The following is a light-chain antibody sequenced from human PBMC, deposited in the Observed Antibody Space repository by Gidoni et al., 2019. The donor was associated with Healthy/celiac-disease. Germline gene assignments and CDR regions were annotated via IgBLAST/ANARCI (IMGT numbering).Light chain of an antibody. CDR3: NSYTRSNTLV. V-gene: IGLV2-14*01. J-gene: IGLJ2*01. CDR1: SSDVGFYNY. CDR2: EVS. Sequence: QSALTQPASVSGSPGPSITISCTGTSSDVGFYNYVSWYQQYPGKAPKLIIYEVSNRPSGVSNRFSGSKSGNTASLTISGLQTEDEADYYCNSYTRSNTLVFGGGTKVTVL.